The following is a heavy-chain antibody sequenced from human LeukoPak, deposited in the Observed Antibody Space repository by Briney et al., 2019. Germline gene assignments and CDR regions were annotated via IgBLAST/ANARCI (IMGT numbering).Heavy chain of an antibody. J-gene: IGHJ5*02. CDR1: GGSISSYY. CDR3: ARSPLGWGYNWFDP. Sequence: SETLSLTCTVSGGSISSYYWSWIRQPAGKGLEWIGRIYTSGSTNYNPSLKSRVTMSVDTSKNQFSLKLSSVTAADTAVYYCARSPLGWGYNWFDPWGQGTLVTVSS. CDR2: IYTSGST. V-gene: IGHV4-4*07. D-gene: IGHD3-16*01.